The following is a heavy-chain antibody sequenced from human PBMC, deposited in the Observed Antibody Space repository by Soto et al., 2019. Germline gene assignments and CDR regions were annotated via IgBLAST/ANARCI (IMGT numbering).Heavy chain of an antibody. D-gene: IGHD1-1*01. V-gene: IGHV1-69*12. CDR2: IIPLFGTA. Sequence: QVQLVQSGAEVKKPGSSVKVSCRASGGPLGSFAIAWVRQAPGQGLEWMGGIIPLFGTANYAQRFQGRVSITADESTNTAYMELSSLRSEDTAVYYCARETGTLYYYYYGMDVWGQGTTVTVSS. CDR3: ARETGTLYYYYYGMDV. J-gene: IGHJ6*02. CDR1: GGPLGSFA.